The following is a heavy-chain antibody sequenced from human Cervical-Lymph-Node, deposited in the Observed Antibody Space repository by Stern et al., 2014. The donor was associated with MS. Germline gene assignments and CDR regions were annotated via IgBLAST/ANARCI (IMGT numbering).Heavy chain of an antibody. CDR2: IRWNSGTI. CDR3: VKDISWGGLRHFEY. J-gene: IGHJ4*02. Sequence: EVHLVESGGGLVQPGRSLRLSCAASGFTFDDYAMHWVRQAPGKGLEWVSGIRWNSGTIGYADSVKGRFAISRDNAKNSLYLQMNSLRTEDTALYYCVKDISWGGLRHFEYWGQGNLVTVSS. CDR1: GFTFDDYA. D-gene: IGHD4-17*01. V-gene: IGHV3-9*01.